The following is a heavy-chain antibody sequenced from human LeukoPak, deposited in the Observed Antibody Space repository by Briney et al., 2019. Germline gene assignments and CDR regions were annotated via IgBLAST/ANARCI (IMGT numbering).Heavy chain of an antibody. D-gene: IGHD5-18*01. CDR3: AREERGSSCGWAFDI. CDR1: GGSISSSSYY. V-gene: IGHV4-39*07. J-gene: IGHJ3*02. CDR2: IYYSGST. Sequence: PSETLSLTCTVSGGSISSSSYYWGWIRQPPVKGLEWIGSIYYSGSTYYNPSLKSRVTISVDTSKNQFSLKLSSVTAADTALYYCAREERGSSCGWAFDIWGQGTMFTVSS.